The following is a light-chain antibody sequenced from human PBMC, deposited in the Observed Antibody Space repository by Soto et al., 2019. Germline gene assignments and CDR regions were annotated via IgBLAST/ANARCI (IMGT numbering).Light chain of an antibody. CDR2: EVS. V-gene: IGLV2-8*01. Sequence: QSVLTQPPSASGSPGQSVCISCTGTSSDVGAYNYVSWYQQHPGKAPKLIIYEVSKRPSGVPDRFSGSKSGNAASLTVSGLQAEDEADYYCSLYAGSDNYVFGTGTKLTVL. CDR1: SSDVGAYNY. J-gene: IGLJ1*01. CDR3: SLYAGSDNYV.